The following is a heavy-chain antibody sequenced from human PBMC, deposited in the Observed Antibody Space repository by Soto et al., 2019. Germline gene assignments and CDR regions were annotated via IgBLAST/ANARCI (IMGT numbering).Heavy chain of an antibody. D-gene: IGHD6-6*01. V-gene: IGHV1-69*01. Sequence: QVQLVQSGAEVKKPGSSVKVSCKASGGTFSSYAISWVRQAPGQGLEWMGGIIPIFGTANYAQKFQVRVTITADESTSTAYMELSSLRSEVTAVYYCARENSSSFVLNGCFDPWGQGTLVTVSS. CDR1: GGTFSSYA. CDR3: ARENSSSFVLNGCFDP. J-gene: IGHJ5*02. CDR2: IIPIFGTA.